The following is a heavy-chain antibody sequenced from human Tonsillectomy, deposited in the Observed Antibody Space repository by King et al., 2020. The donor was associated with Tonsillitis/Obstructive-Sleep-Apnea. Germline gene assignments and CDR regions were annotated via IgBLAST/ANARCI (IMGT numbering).Heavy chain of an antibody. CDR3: ARYCSSTSGYGLYGMDV. V-gene: IGHV1-24*01. CDR2: FDPEDGET. CDR1: GYTLTELS. J-gene: IGHJ6*02. D-gene: IGHD2-2*01. Sequence: QLVQSGAEVKKPGASVKVSCKVSGYTLTELSMHWVRQAPGKGLEWMGGFDPEDGETIYAQKFQGRVTMTEDTSTNTAYMELSSLRYEDTAVYYCARYCSSTSGYGLYGMDVWGQGTTVTVSS.